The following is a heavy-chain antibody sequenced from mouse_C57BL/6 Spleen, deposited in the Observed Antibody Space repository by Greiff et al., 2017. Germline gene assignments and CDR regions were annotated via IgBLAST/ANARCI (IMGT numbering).Heavy chain of an antibody. V-gene: IGHV1-15*01. CDR2: IDPETGGT. Sequence: QVQLKQSGAELVRPGASVTLSCKASGYTFTDYEMHWVKKTPVHGLEWIGAIDPETGGTAYNQKFKGKAILTADKSSSTAYMELRSLTSEDSAVYYCTRGGPYFYFDYWGQGTTLTVSS. CDR3: TRGGPYFYFDY. J-gene: IGHJ2*01. CDR1: GYTFTDYE. D-gene: IGHD2-10*01.